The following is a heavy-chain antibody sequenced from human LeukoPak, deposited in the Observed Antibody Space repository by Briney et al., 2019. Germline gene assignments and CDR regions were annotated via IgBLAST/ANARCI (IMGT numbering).Heavy chain of an antibody. Sequence: PGGSLRLSCEGSGFTFSNYWMGWVRQAPGKGLQWVANIKTDGSEKYYVDSVKGRFTISRDNAKNPLYLQMNSLGAEDTALYYCAKVRGQWLIRAAFDIWGQGTMVTVSS. V-gene: IGHV3-7*03. CDR2: IKTDGSEK. CDR1: GFTFSNYW. D-gene: IGHD6-19*01. CDR3: AKVRGQWLIRAAFDI. J-gene: IGHJ3*02.